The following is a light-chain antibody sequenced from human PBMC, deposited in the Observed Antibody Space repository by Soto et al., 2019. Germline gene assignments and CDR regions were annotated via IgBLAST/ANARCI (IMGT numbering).Light chain of an antibody. Sequence: ETVLTQSPATLSLSPGDRAILSCRASQSVGGNLAWYQQKPGQAPRLRIYDASSRASGTPARFSGSGSGTDFTRTIGNLEPEDFAVYYCQQRGTWPPLSFGGGTKVEIK. CDR2: DAS. V-gene: IGKV3-11*01. CDR3: QQRGTWPPLS. CDR1: QSVGGN. J-gene: IGKJ4*01.